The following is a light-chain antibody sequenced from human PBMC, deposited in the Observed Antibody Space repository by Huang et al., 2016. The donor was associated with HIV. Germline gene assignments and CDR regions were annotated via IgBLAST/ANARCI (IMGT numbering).Light chain of an antibody. J-gene: IGKJ5*01. CDR1: QSLLHSNGYNY. V-gene: IGKV2-28*01. CDR3: MQSLQTPRT. CDR2: LSS. Sequence: DIVMTQSLLSLPVTPGEPASISCRSSQSLLHSNGYNYLDWYLQKPGQSPQLLMYLSSNRASGVPDRFSGSGSVVDFTLKISRVEAEDAGVYYCMQSLQTPRTFGQGTRLEIK.